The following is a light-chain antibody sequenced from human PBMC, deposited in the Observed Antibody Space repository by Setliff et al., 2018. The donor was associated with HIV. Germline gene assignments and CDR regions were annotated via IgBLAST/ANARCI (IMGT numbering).Light chain of an antibody. V-gene: IGLV2-14*01. CDR2: EVR. J-gene: IGLJ1*01. CDR3: SSYAITNTLP. Sequence: HSALTQPASVSGSPGQSITISCTGTSSDVGGYSHVSWYQQHPGKAPKLIIYEVRNRPSGVSNRFSGSKSGNTASLTISGLRAEDEADYYCSSYAITNTLPFGTGTKVTVL. CDR1: SSDVGGYSH.